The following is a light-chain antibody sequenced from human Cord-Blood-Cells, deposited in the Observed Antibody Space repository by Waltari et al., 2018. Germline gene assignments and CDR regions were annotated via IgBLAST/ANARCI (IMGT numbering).Light chain of an antibody. CDR1: SSDVGGYNH. Sequence: QSALTQPPSASGSPGQSVTTPCPGPSSDVGGYNHVSWYQQHPGKAPKLMIYEVSKRPSGVPDRFSGSKSGNTASLTVSGLQAEDEADYYCSSYAGSNNLVFGGGTKLTVL. CDR2: EVS. J-gene: IGLJ2*01. CDR3: SSYAGSNNLV. V-gene: IGLV2-8*01.